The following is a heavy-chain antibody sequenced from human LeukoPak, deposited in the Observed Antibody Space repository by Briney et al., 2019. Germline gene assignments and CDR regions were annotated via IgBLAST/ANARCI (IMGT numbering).Heavy chain of an antibody. CDR2: IYYSGST. Sequence: SETLSLTCTVSGGSISSYYWSWIRQPPGKGLEWIGYIYYSGSTNYNPSLKSRVTISVDTSKNQFSLKLSSVTAADTAVYYCARDNSGSYDPYYYYYYMDVWGKGTTVTVSS. V-gene: IGHV4-59*01. CDR3: ARDNSGSYDPYYYYYYMDV. J-gene: IGHJ6*03. CDR1: GGSISSYY. D-gene: IGHD1-26*01.